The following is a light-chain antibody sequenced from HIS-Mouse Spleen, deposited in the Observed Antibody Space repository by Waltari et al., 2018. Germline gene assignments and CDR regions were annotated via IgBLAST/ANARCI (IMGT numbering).Light chain of an antibody. J-gene: IGLJ2*01. CDR1: ALPKKY. V-gene: IGLV3-10*01. CDR2: EDS. CDR3: YSTDSSGNHRV. Sequence: SYELTQPPSVSVSPVQTARITCSGDALPKKYYYLYQQKSGQAPVLVIYEDSKRPSGIPERFSGSSSGTMATLTISGAQVEDEADYYCYSTDSSGNHRVFGGGTKLTVL.